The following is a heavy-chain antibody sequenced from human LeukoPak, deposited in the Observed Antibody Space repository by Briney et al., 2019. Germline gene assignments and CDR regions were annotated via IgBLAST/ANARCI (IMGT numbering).Heavy chain of an antibody. D-gene: IGHD4-17*01. CDR2: ISAYNGNT. V-gene: IGHV1-18*01. CDR1: GYTFTSYG. J-gene: IGHJ5*02. Sequence: ASVKVSCKASGYTFTSYGISWVRQAPGQGLEWTGWISAYNGNTNYAQKLQGRVTMTTDTSTSTAYMELRSLRSDDTAVYYCARDLLEGDYARNWFDPWGQGTLVTVSS. CDR3: ARDLLEGDYARNWFDP.